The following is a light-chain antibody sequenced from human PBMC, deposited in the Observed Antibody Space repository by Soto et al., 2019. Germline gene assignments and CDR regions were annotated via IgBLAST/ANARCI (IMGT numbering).Light chain of an antibody. Sequence: MTQSPATLSVSPGDRVTITCRASQSISNYLNWYQQKLGKAPKLLIYSASSLQSGVPSRFSGSGSGTDFTLTISSLQPEDFATYYCQQSYNTPPTFGQGTRVEI. CDR2: SAS. J-gene: IGKJ1*01. V-gene: IGKV1-39*01. CDR1: QSISNY. CDR3: QQSYNTPPT.